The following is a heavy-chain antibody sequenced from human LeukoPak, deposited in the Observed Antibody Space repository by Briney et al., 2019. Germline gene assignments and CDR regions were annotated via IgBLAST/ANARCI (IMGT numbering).Heavy chain of an antibody. D-gene: IGHD3-10*01. V-gene: IGHV1-2*02. Sequence: GASVRVSCKSSGYTFTDYHIHWVRQAPGQGLEWMGWITPNSGATKYAQKFQGRVTMTRDTSISTAYMELSRLRSDDTAVYYCARPAGSGINWFDPWGQGTLVTVSS. CDR3: ARPAGSGINWFDP. J-gene: IGHJ5*02. CDR1: GYTFTDYH. CDR2: ITPNSGAT.